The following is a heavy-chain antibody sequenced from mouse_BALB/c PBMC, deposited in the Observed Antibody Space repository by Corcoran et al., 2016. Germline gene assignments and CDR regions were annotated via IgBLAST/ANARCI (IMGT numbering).Heavy chain of an antibody. CDR3: AKTARATYYFDY. CDR2: IFPGSGKT. V-gene: IGHV1-66*01. D-gene: IGHD3-2*01. Sequence: QVQLQQSGPELVQPGASVKISCKASGYSFTSYYIHWVKQRPGQGLEWIGWIFPGSGKTKYNEKFKGKATLTADTSSSTAYMQLSSLTSEDSAVYFCAKTARATYYFDYWGQGTTLTVSS. J-gene: IGHJ2*01. CDR1: GYSFTSYY.